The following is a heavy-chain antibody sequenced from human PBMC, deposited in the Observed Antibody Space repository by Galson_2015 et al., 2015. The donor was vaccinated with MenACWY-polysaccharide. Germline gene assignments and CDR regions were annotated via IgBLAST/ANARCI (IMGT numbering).Heavy chain of an antibody. CDR1: GFTFSSYW. D-gene: IGHD6-19*01. CDR3: ARVLGIAVASPQYFGY. V-gene: IGHV3-7*01. Sequence: SLRLSCAASGFTFSSYWMSWVRQAPGKGLEWVANIKQDGSEKYYVDSVKGRFTISRDNAKNSLYLQMNSLRAEDTAVYYCARVLGIAVASPQYFGYWAREPWSPSPQ. CDR2: IKQDGSEK. J-gene: IGHJ4*02.